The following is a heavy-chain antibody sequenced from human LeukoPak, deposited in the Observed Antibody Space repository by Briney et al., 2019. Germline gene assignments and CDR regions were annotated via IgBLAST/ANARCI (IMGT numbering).Heavy chain of an antibody. Sequence: PGGSLRLSCAASGFTFSNYGMHWVRQAPGKGLEWVAVISYDGSNKYYADSVKGRFTISRDNTKNTLYLQMNSLRAEDTAVYYCARDLYYYDSSDYYYGMDVWGQGTTVTVSS. CDR2: ISYDGSNK. J-gene: IGHJ6*02. V-gene: IGHV3-30*03. D-gene: IGHD3-22*01. CDR1: GFTFSNYG. CDR3: ARDLYYYDSSDYYYGMDV.